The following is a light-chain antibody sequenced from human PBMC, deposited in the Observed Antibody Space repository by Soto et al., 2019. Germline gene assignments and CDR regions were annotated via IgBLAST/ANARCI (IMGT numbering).Light chain of an antibody. J-gene: IGLJ2*01. V-gene: IGLV3-1*01. CDR1: KLGEKF. Sequence: SYELPQPPSVSVSPGQTASITCSGDKLGEKFACWYQQKPGQSPVVVIYEDKKRPSAIPERFSGSNSGNTATLTISVTEAMDEADYYCQTLDNSTVVFGGGTKVTVL. CDR3: QTLDNSTVV. CDR2: EDK.